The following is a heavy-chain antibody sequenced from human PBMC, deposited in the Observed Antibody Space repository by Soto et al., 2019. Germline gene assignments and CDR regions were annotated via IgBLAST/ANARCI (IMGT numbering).Heavy chain of an antibody. CDR1: GGTFSSYT. D-gene: IGHD3-22*01. V-gene: IGHV1-69*02. J-gene: IGHJ4*02. Sequence: GASVKVSCKASGGTFSSYTISWVRQAPGQGLEWMGRIIPILGIANYAQKFQGRVTITADKSTSTAYMELSSLRSEDTAVYYCASGQYYYDSSGYFFDYWGQGTLVTVS. CDR2: IIPILGIA. CDR3: ASGQYYYDSSGYFFDY.